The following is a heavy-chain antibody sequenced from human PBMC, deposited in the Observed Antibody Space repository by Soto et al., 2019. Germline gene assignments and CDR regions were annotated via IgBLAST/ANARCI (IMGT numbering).Heavy chain of an antibody. Sequence: QVQLVQSGAEVKKPGASVKVSCKASGYTFTSYGISWVRQAPGQGLEWMGWISAYNGNTNYAQKLQGRVTMTTDTPTSTAYMELRSLRSDDTAVYYCARVRYCISTSCYGGGYYYYGMDVWGQGTTVTVSS. CDR2: ISAYNGNT. J-gene: IGHJ6*02. D-gene: IGHD2-2*01. CDR3: ARVRYCISTSCYGGGYYYYGMDV. CDR1: GYTFTSYG. V-gene: IGHV1-18*01.